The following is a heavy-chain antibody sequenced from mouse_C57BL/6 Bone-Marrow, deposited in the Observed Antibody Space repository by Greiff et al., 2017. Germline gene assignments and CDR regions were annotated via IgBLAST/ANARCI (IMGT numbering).Heavy chain of an antibody. CDR3: ARWASMDL. CDR1: GYTFTDYY. V-gene: IGHV1-76*01. Sequence: QVQLQQSGAELVRPGASVKLSCKASGYTFTDYYINWVQQRPGQGLEWIARIYPGSGNSYYNETVKGKATLTAEKSSSSAYMQLSSLTSEDSAVYFCARWASMDLWGQGTSVTVSA. J-gene: IGHJ4*01. CDR2: IYPGSGNS.